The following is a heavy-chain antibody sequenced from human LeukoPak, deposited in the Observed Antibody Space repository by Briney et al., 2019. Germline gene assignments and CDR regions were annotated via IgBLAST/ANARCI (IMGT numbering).Heavy chain of an antibody. CDR3: AREQRVYYYYYMDV. CDR2: IYSGGST. Sequence: GGSLRLSCAASGFTVSSNYMSWVRQAPGKGLEWVSVIYSGGSTYYADSVKGRFTISRDNSKNTLYLQMNSLRAEDTAVYYCAREQRVYYYYYMDVRGKGTTVTVSS. CDR1: GFTVSSNY. J-gene: IGHJ6*03. V-gene: IGHV3-53*01. D-gene: IGHD6-13*01.